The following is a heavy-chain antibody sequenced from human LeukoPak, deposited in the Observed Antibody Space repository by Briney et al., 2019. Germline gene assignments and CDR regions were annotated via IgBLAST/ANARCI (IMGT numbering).Heavy chain of an antibody. J-gene: IGHJ2*01. CDR3: AKGGVAGTGEYWYFDL. V-gene: IGHV3-30*02. Sequence: PGGSLRLSCTASGLTFSAYGMHWVRQAPGKGLEWVSFIRYDETYKYYADSVKGRFTVSRDNSKNTLYLQMNSLRAEDTAVYYCAKGGVAGTGEYWYFDLWGRGTLVTVSS. D-gene: IGHD6-19*01. CDR2: IRYDETYK. CDR1: GLTFSAYG.